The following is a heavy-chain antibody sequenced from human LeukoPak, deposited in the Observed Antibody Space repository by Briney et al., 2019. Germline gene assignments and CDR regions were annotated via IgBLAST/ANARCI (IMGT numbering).Heavy chain of an antibody. CDR1: GASIRSYF. CDR3: ARGLVLATGDAFDI. Sequence: SETLSLTCSVSGASIRSYFWSWIRQSPGKGLEWIGYVYDNDISNFNPSLESRVTILVDRSKSQFSLKLRSVTAADTAVYYCARGLVLATGDAFDIWGPGTMVTVSS. J-gene: IGHJ3*02. CDR2: VYDNDIS. D-gene: IGHD5-12*01. V-gene: IGHV4-59*01.